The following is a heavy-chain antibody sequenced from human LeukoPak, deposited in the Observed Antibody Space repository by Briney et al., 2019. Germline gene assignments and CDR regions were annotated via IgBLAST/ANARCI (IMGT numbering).Heavy chain of an antibody. CDR3: ARVSRAAYFDWGFDP. J-gene: IGHJ5*02. V-gene: IGHV1-2*02. CDR2: INPNSGGT. D-gene: IGHD3-9*01. Sequence: ASVKVSCKASGYTFTGYYMHWVRQAPGQGLEWMGWINPNSGGTNYAQKFQGRVTMTRDTSISTAYMELSRLRSDDTAVYYCARVSRAAYFDWGFDPWGQGTLVTVSS. CDR1: GYTFTGYY.